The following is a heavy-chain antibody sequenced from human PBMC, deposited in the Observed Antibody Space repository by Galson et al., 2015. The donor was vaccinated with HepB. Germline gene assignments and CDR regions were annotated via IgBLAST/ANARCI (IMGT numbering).Heavy chain of an antibody. CDR2: IPVSGYST. D-gene: IGHD3-22*01. J-gene: IGHJ4*02. Sequence: SLRLSCAASGFTFSFYWMSWVRQAPGKGLEWVSGIPVSGYSTYYADSVKGRFTISRDNSKSTLFLQMNSLRAEDTAVYYCAKRDISGYYYFDYWGQGTLVTVSS. V-gene: IGHV3-23*01. CDR3: AKRDISGYYYFDY. CDR1: GFTFSFYW.